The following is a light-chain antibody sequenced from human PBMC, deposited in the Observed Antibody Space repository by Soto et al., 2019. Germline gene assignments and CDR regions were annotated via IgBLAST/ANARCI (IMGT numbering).Light chain of an antibody. Sequence: QSVLTQSSSASAALGSSVKLTCTLSSGHSSYIIAWHQQQPGKAPRYLMKLEGSGSYNKGSGVPDRFSGSSSWADRYLTISNLQFEDEADYHCEAWDRNARVFGGGTKLTVL. CDR3: EAWDRNARV. CDR1: SGHSSYI. J-gene: IGLJ2*01. V-gene: IGLV4-60*02. CDR2: LEGSGSY.